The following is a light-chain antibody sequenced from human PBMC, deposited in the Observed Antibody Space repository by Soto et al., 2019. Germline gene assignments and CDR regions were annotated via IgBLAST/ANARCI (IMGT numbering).Light chain of an antibody. CDR3: QQYNSYPIT. Sequence: DIQMTQSPSTLSESVGDRVTITCRASQSISSWLAWYQQKPGKAPKLLIYKASSLESGVPSRFSGSGSGTEFTLTISSLQPDDFATYSCQQYNSYPITFGPGTRLEIK. CDR1: QSISSW. J-gene: IGKJ5*01. V-gene: IGKV1-5*03. CDR2: KAS.